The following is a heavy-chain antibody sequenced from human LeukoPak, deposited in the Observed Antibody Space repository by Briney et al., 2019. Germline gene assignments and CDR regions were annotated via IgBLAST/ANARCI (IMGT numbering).Heavy chain of an antibody. V-gene: IGHV4-59*08. CDR1: GGSISSYY. CDR2: IYYSGSS. CDR3: ARHVNDDFWSGYYAY. Sequence: SETLSLTCTVSGGSISSYYWSWIRQPPGKGLEWIGYIYYSGSSNYNPSLKSRVTISVDTSKNQFSLKLSSVTAADTAVYYCARHVNDDFWSGYYAYWGQGTLVTVSS. J-gene: IGHJ4*02. D-gene: IGHD3-3*01.